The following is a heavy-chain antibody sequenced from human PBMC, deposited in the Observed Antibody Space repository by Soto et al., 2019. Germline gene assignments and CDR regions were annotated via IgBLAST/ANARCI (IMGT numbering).Heavy chain of an antibody. CDR3: ARAGCSGGSCYSGIDY. CDR1: GGSISSYY. V-gene: IGHV4-59*01. Sequence: QVQLQESGPGLVKPSETLSLTCTVSGGSISSYYWSWIRQPPGKGLEWIGYIYYSGSTNYNPSLKSRVTISVDTSKNQFSLKLSSVTAADTAVYYCARAGCSGGSCYSGIDYWGQGTLVTVSS. D-gene: IGHD2-15*01. CDR2: IYYSGST. J-gene: IGHJ4*02.